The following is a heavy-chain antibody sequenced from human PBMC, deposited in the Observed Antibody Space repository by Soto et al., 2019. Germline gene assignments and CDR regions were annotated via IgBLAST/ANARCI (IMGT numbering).Heavy chain of an antibody. J-gene: IGHJ4*02. CDR3: ARDPVAYCGGDCRTFDY. Sequence: QVPLVESGGGVVQPGRSLRLSCAASGFTFSSYAMHWVRQAPGKGLEWVAVISYDGSNKYYADSVKGRFTISRDNSKNTLYLQMNSLRAEDTGVYYCARDPVAYCGGDCRTFDYWGQGTLVTVSS. CDR2: ISYDGSNK. CDR1: GFTFSSYA. V-gene: IGHV3-30-3*01. D-gene: IGHD2-21*02.